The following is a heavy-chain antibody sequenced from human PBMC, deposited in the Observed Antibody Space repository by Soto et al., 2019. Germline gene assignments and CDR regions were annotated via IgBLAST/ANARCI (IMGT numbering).Heavy chain of an antibody. V-gene: IGHV3-30-3*01. CDR2: ISYDGSNK. CDR1: GFTFSSYA. D-gene: IGHD2-2*01. CDR3: ARDFPPIVLVPAAGAFDI. Sequence: GGSLRLSCSASGFTFSSYAMHWVRQAPGKGLEWVAVISYDGSNKYYADSVKGRFTISRDNSKNTLYLQMNSLRAEDTAVYYCARDFPPIVLVPAAGAFDIWGQGTMVTVSS. J-gene: IGHJ3*02.